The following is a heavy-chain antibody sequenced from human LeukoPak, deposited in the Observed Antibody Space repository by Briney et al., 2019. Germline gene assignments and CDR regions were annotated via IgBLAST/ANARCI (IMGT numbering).Heavy chain of an antibody. CDR2: IKEDGSQT. V-gene: IGHV3-7*01. CDR1: GFAFSRSW. CDR3: AKSLDY. Sequence: GGSLRLSCVASGFAFSRSWMDWVRQAPGKWLEWVANIKEDGSQTYYVDSAKGRFTISRDNAKNSRYLQMDSLRVEDTAIYYCAKSLDYWGRGTLVTVSS. J-gene: IGHJ4*02.